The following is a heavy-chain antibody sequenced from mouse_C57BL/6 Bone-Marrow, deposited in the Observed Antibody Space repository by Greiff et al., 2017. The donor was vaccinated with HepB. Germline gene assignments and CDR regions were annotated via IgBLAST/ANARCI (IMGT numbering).Heavy chain of an antibody. Sequence: EVKLQESGPELVKPGASVKIPCKASGYTFTDYNIDWVKQSHGKSLEWIGDINPNNGGTIYNQKFKGKATLTVDKSSSTAYMELRSLTSEDTAVYYCARRGYDYDGTGYFDYWGQGTTLTVSS. D-gene: IGHD2-4*01. J-gene: IGHJ2*01. CDR2: INPNNGGT. CDR1: GYTFTDYN. CDR3: ARRGYDYDGTGYFDY. V-gene: IGHV1-18*01.